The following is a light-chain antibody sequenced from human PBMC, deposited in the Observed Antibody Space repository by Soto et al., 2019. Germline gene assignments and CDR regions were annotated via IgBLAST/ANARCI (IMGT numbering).Light chain of an antibody. V-gene: IGLV2-14*03. CDR3: SAYTHSNTVI. J-gene: IGLJ2*01. CDR1: SSDVAAYNF. Sequence: QSALTQPASVSGSPGQSITISCTGTSSDVAAYNFVSWYQQHPGEVPKLMIYEVIKRPSGIFDRFSGSKSGNTASLTISGLQAEDEADYYCSAYTHSNTVIFGGGTKVTVL. CDR2: EVI.